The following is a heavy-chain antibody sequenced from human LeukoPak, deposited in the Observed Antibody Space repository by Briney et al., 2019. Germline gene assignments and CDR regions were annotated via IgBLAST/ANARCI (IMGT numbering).Heavy chain of an antibody. Sequence: GGSLRLSCAASGFTFSSYWMSWVRQAPGKGLEWVANIKQDGSEKYYVDSVKGRFTISRDNAKNSLYLQMNSLRAEDTAVYYCARDRGFLQWPTDYYFDYWGQGTLVTVSS. CDR1: GFTFSSYW. CDR2: IKQDGSEK. J-gene: IGHJ4*02. V-gene: IGHV3-7*01. CDR3: ARDRGFLQWPTDYYFDY. D-gene: IGHD4-11*01.